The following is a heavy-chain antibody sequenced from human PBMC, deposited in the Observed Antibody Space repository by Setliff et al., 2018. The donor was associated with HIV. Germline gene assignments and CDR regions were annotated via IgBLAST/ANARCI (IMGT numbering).Heavy chain of an antibody. CDR1: GGSISDSRYY. CDR3: ARERRGYTYSRLYYLDY. Sequence: SETLSLTCTVSGGSISDSRYYWGWIRQPPGKGLEWIGNIYYSGSTYYNPSLKSRVTISVDTSKNQFSLKLSSVTAADTAVYYCARERRGYTYSRLYYLDYWGQGTLVTVSS. V-gene: IGHV4-39*07. J-gene: IGHJ4*02. CDR2: IYYSGST. D-gene: IGHD5-18*01.